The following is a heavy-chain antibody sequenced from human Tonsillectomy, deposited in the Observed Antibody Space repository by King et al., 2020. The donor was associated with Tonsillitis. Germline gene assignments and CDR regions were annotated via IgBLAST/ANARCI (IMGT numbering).Heavy chain of an antibody. Sequence: VQLVQSGAEVKKPGASVKVSCKASGYTFTSYPMHWVRQAPGQRLEWMGWINAGNGNTEYSQKFQGRVTITRDTSASTAYMELSSLRSEDTATYYCARSHTRIAVPEYYFDQWGQGTLVTVSS. D-gene: IGHD6-19*01. CDR1: GYTFTSYP. CDR3: ARSHTRIAVPEYYFDQ. J-gene: IGHJ4*02. V-gene: IGHV1-3*01. CDR2: INAGNGNT.